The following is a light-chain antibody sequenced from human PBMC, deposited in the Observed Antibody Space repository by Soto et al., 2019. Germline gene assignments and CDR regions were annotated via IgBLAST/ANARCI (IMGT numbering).Light chain of an antibody. CDR1: QGIDNW. J-gene: IGKJ4*01. V-gene: IGKV1-12*01. Sequence: IQMTQSPSSVSASVGDRVTITCRASQGIDNWLAWYQQKPGHAPKLLIFLASRFQSGGPSRFSGRGSGTDFTLTISSLQPEDFATYYCQQGKSLPLTFGGGTKVE. CDR3: QQGKSLPLT. CDR2: LAS.